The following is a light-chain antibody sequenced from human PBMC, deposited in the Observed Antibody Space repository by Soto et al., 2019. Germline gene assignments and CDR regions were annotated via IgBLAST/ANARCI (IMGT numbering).Light chain of an antibody. J-gene: IGKJ4*01. CDR2: AAS. Sequence: DIQMTQSPSSLSASVGDRISITCRASQSITTYLNWYQQQPGKAPNLLISAASSLQSGVPSRFSGSGSGTDFTLTISSLQPEDFATYYCQQSYTTPLTFGGGTKVEI. CDR3: QQSYTTPLT. V-gene: IGKV1-39*01. CDR1: QSITTY.